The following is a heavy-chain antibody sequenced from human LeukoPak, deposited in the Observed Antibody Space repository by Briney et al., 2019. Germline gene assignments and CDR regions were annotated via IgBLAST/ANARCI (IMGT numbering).Heavy chain of an antibody. Sequence: GGSLRLSCAASGFTFSSYWMSWVRQAPGKGLEWVANIKQDGSEEYYVDSLKGRFTISRDNVKNSLYLQMSSLRAEDTAVYYCAKDDLGPEDAFDIWGQGTMVTVSS. D-gene: IGHD1-14*01. V-gene: IGHV3-7*01. CDR3: AKDDLGPEDAFDI. CDR2: IKQDGSEE. CDR1: GFTFSSYW. J-gene: IGHJ3*02.